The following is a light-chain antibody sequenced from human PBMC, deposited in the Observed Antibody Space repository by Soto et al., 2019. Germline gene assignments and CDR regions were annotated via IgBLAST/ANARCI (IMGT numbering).Light chain of an antibody. CDR3: QHYNSYSAA. CDR2: KAS. J-gene: IGKJ1*01. Sequence: DIQMNPSRSTLSASLGSRVTITCRASQTISSWLAWYQQKPGKAPKLLIYKASTLKSGVPSRFSGSGSGTEFTLTISSLQPDDFATYYCQHYNSYSAAFGQGAKVDIK. V-gene: IGKV1-5*03. CDR1: QTISSW.